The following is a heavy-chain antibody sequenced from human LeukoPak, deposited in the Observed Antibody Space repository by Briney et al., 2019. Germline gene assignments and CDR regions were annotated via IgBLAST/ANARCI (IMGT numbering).Heavy chain of an antibody. J-gene: IGHJ4*02. CDR1: GFAFSTYW. CDR2: IKSDGSST. D-gene: IGHD3-10*01. V-gene: IGHV3-74*03. CDR3: ARVGGRGSIGGDC. Sequence: GGSLRLSCAASGFAFSTYWMHWVRQAPGKGLVWVSRIKSDGSSTTYADFVKGRFTVSRDNAKNTLYLQMRSLRADDTAMYFCARVGGRGSIGGDCWGQGTLVTVSS.